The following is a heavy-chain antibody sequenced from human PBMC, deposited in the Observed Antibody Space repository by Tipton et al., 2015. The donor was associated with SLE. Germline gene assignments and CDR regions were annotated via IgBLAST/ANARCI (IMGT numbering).Heavy chain of an antibody. D-gene: IGHD6-13*01. V-gene: IGHV4-59*08. J-gene: IGHJ4*02. CDR1: GGSISSYY. CDR3: ARQPIAAAGTSNYFDY. CDR2: IYYSGST. Sequence: TLSLTCTVSGGSISSYYWSWIRQPPGKGLEWIGYIYYSGSTNYNPSLKSRVTISVDTSKNQFSLKLSSVTAADMAVYYCARQPIAAAGTSNYFDYWGQGTLVTVSS.